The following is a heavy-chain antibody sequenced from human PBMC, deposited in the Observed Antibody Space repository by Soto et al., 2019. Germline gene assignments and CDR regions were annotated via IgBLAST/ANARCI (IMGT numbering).Heavy chain of an antibody. J-gene: IGHJ4*02. D-gene: IGHD5-18*01. V-gene: IGHV4-61*08. CDR3: AREGTAML. CDR1: GASVTTDGYY. CDR2: MYYSGTF. Sequence: PSETLSLTCAVSGASVTTDGYYWSWIRQPPGKGLEWIGYMYYSGTFDYSPSLKSRVTISMDTSKNQFSLKLSSVTAADTAVYYCAREGTAMLWGQGTLVTVSS.